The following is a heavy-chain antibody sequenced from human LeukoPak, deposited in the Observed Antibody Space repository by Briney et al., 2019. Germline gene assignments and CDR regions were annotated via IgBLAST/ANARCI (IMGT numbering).Heavy chain of an antibody. CDR1: GFTVSSNY. CDR2: IYSGGST. D-gene: IGHD1-26*01. J-gene: IGHJ4*02. V-gene: IGHV3-53*01. CDR3: ARAKYGSYYDY. Sequence: GGSLRLSCAASGFTVSSNYMSWVRQAPGKGLEWVSVIYSGGSTYYADSVKGRFTISRDNSKNTPYLQMNSLRAEDTAVYYCARAKYGSYYDYWGQGILVTVSS.